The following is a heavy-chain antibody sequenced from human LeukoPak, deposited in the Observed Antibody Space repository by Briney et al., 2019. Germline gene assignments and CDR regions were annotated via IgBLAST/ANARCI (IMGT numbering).Heavy chain of an antibody. Sequence: GGSLRLSCAASGFTFSSYSMNWVRQAPGKGLEWVSSISSSSSYTYYADSVKGRFTISRDNAKNSLYLQMNSLRAEDTAVYYCARDYSYSSSAAPHTWGQGTLVTVSS. CDR2: ISSSSSYT. J-gene: IGHJ4*02. D-gene: IGHD6-6*01. V-gene: IGHV3-21*01. CDR3: ARDYSYSSSAAPHT. CDR1: GFTFSSYS.